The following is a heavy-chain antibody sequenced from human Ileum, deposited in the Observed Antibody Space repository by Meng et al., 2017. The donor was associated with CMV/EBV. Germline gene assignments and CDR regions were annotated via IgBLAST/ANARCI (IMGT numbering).Heavy chain of an antibody. J-gene: IGHJ4*02. V-gene: IGHV3-21*01. CDR2: ISSSSSYI. Sequence: GESLKISCAASGFTFSSYSMNWVRQAPGKGLEWVSSISSSSSYIYYADSVKGRFTISRDNAKNTLYLQMNSLRAEDTAVYYCARWSGNCSSTSCRYYFDYWGQGTLVTVSS. D-gene: IGHD2-2*01. CDR1: GFTFSSYS. CDR3: ARWSGNCSSTSCRYYFDY.